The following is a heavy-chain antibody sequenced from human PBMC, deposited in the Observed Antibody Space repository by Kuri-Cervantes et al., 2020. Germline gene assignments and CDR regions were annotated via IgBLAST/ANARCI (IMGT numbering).Heavy chain of an antibody. D-gene: IGHD6-19*01. V-gene: IGHV3-11*01. CDR1: GFTFSDYY. J-gene: IGHJ4*02. Sequence: GGSLRVSCAASGFTFSDYYMSWIRQAPGKGLEGVSYISSSGSTIYYADSVKGRFTISRDNAKNSLYLQMNSLRAEDTAVYYCARDTSKGSSGWFRIDYWGQGTLVTVSS. CDR3: ARDTSKGSSGWFRIDY. CDR2: ISSSGSTI.